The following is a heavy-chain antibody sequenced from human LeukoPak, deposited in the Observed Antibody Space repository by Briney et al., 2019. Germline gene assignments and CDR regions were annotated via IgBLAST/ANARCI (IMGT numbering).Heavy chain of an antibody. V-gene: IGHV1-69*13. CDR1: GYTFTSYG. CDR2: IIPIFGTA. J-gene: IGHJ4*02. D-gene: IGHD3-22*01. CDR3: ARVGYYFSTYPFFDY. Sequence: GASVKVSCKASGYTFTSYGISWVRQAPGQGLEWMGGIIPIFGTANYAQKFQGRVTITADESTSTAYMELSSLRSEDTAVYYCARVGYYFSTYPFFDYWGQGTLVTVSS.